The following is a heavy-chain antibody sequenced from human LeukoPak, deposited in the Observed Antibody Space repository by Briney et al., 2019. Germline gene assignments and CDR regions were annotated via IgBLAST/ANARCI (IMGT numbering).Heavy chain of an antibody. CDR3: ARDNYYDILTGLLTDYLELFDY. CDR1: GYTFTSYG. J-gene: IGHJ4*02. V-gene: IGHV1-18*01. CDR2: ISAYNGNT. D-gene: IGHD3-9*01. Sequence: GASVKVSCKASGYTFTSYGISWVRQAPGQGLEWMGWISAYNGNTNYAQKLQGRVTMTTDTSTSTAYMELRSLRSDDTAVYYCARDNYYDILTGLLTDYLELFDYWGQGTLVTVSS.